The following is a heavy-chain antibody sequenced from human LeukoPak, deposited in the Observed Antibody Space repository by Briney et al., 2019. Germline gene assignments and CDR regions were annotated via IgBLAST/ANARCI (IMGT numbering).Heavy chain of an antibody. CDR1: GGSISSGSYY. D-gene: IGHD3-16*02. CDR3: ARGLAFRPYDYVWGSYRYTETFDY. Sequence: SETLSLTCTVSGGSISSGSYYWSWIRQPAGKGLEWIGEINHSGSTNYNPSLKSRVTISVDTSKNQFSLKLSSVTAADTAVYYCARGLAFRPYDYVWGSYRYTETFDYWGQGTLVTVSS. J-gene: IGHJ4*02. V-gene: IGHV4-61*10. CDR2: INHSGST.